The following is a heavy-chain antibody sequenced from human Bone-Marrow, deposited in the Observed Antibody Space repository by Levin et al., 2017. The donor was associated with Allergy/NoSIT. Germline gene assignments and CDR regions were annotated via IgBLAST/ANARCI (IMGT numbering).Heavy chain of an antibody. Sequence: PGGSLRLSCAASGFTFNTSPLHWVRQAPGKGLEWLAAIWGDGSDKSYVNSVRGRFTISRDNSKNILDLQMDSLRPEDTAIYYCVREFDGFDIWVQGTMVTVSS. CDR2: IWGDGSDK. CDR1: GFTFNTSP. J-gene: IGHJ3*02. CDR3: VREFDGFDI. V-gene: IGHV3-30*04.